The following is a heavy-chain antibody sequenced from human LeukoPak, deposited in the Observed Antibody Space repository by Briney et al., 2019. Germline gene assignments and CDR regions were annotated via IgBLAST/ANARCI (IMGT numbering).Heavy chain of an antibody. CDR3: ARDGGPAGWPLGYYYYYYMDV. Sequence: PSETLSLTCAVYGGSFSGYYWSWIRQPPGKGLEWIGEINHSGSTNYNPSLKIRLTISVDTSKNQFSLKLSSVTAADTAVYYCARDGGPAGWPLGYYYYYYMDVWGKGTTVTVSS. D-gene: IGHD1-26*01. V-gene: IGHV4-34*01. CDR2: INHSGST. CDR1: GGSFSGYY. J-gene: IGHJ6*03.